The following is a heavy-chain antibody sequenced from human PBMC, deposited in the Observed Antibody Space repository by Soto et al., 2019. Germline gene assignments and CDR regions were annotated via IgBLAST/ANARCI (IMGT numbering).Heavy chain of an antibody. CDR3: ARDRLAVTADKPGY. J-gene: IGHJ4*02. D-gene: IGHD2-21*02. CDR1: GFTFRIHN. Sequence: GGSLRLSCAASGFTFRIHNMNWVRQTPGKGLEWVSSISNSGTYIYYADSVKGRFTISRDNTNNTLYLHMDSLRAEDTAVYYCARDRLAVTADKPGYWGQGTLVTVSS. CDR2: ISNSGTYI. V-gene: IGHV3-21*06.